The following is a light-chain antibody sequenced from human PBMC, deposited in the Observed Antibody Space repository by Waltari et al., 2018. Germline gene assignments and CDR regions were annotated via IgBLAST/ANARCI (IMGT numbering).Light chain of an antibody. J-gene: IGLJ3*02. V-gene: IGLV2-14*01. CDR2: GVT. Sequence: QSALTQPASVSGSPGQSITISCTGSSSDIDFDDYFSWYQHLPGKAPTLMIYGVTNRPSGISNRFSGSKSDNTASLTISGLQADDEADYYCSSFTGTIWVFGGGTKLTVL. CDR1: SSDIDFDDY. CDR3: SSFTGTIWV.